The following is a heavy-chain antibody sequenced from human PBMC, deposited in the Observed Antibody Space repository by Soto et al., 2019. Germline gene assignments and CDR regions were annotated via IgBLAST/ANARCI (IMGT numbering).Heavy chain of an antibody. D-gene: IGHD3-22*01. J-gene: IGHJ4*02. CDR1: GVPFSAAW. Sequence: EVHLVESGGGLVKPGESLRLSCTLSGVPFSAAWMNWVRQAPGKGLECVGRIKSRGGGGTTHYAAPVQGRFTISRDDSKNTLYLQRNSLKTEDTAIYYCTYQVDFYDRLDSWCQGTLVTVSS. CDR2: IKSRGGGGTT. CDR3: TYQVDFYDRLDS. V-gene: IGHV3-15*07.